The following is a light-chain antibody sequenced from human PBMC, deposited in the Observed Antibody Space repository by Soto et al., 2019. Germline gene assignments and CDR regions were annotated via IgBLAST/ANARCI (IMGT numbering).Light chain of an antibody. CDR3: QQYNTYPWT. J-gene: IGKJ1*01. Sequence: DIQMTQSPSTLSASVGDRVTITCRASQSINTWLAWYRQKPGKAPNLLIYKASSLESGVPSRFSGSGSGTEFTLTISSLQPDDFPTYYCQQYNTYPWTFGQGTKVDIK. V-gene: IGKV1-5*03. CDR1: QSINTW. CDR2: KAS.